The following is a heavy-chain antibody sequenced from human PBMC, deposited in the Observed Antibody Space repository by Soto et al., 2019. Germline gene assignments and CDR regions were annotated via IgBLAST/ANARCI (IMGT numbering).Heavy chain of an antibody. V-gene: IGHV3-21*01. CDR2: IGTRSDV. CDR3: ARRNGQSYYYGMDV. Sequence: PGGSLRLSCAASGFTFSSYSIHWVRQAPGKGLEWVSSIGTRSDVYYADSVKGRFTISRDNAKNSMALQMNSLRAEDTAVYYCARRNGQSYYYGMDVWGQGTTVTVSS. CDR1: GFTFSSYS. J-gene: IGHJ6*02. D-gene: IGHD4-4*01.